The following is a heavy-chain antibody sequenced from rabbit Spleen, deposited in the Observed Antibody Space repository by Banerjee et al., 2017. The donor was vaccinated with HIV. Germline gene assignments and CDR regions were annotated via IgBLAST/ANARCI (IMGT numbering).Heavy chain of an antibody. D-gene: IGHD2-1*01. V-gene: IGHV1S40*01. J-gene: IGHJ4*01. Sequence: QSLEESGGGLVKPGASLTLTCTASGFSFSSSYWIWWVRQAPGKGLEWIARIDITRNWIDYATWARGRFTISKTSSTTVTLQMTSLTAADTATYFCARQIYGEGGNCDLWGPGTLVTVS. CDR1: GFSFSSSYW. CDR3: ARQIYGEGGNCDL. CDR2: IDITRNWI.